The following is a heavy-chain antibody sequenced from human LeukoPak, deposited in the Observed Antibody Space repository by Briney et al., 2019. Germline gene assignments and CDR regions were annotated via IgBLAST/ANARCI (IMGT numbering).Heavy chain of an antibody. CDR1: GGSFSGYY. V-gene: IGHV4-34*01. D-gene: IGHD3-22*01. J-gene: IGHJ4*02. Sequence: PLETLSLTCAVYGGSFSGYYWSWIRQPPGKGLEWIGEINHSGSTNYNPSLKSRVTISVDTSKTQFSLKLSSVTAADTAVYYCARKSPDSSGYYYEPYYFDYWGQGTLVTVSS. CDR2: INHSGST. CDR3: ARKSPDSSGYYYEPYYFDY.